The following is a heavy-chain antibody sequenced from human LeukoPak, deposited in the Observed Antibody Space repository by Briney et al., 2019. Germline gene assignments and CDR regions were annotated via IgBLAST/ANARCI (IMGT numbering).Heavy chain of an antibody. Sequence: ASVKVSCKASGYTFTSYDINWVRQATGQGLEWMGWMNPNSGNTGYAQKFQGRVTITRNTSISTAYMELSSLRSEDTAVYYCARGAPQNYYGSGSYYNADYMDVWGKGTTVTVSS. D-gene: IGHD3-10*01. CDR3: ARGAPQNYYGSGSYYNADYMDV. J-gene: IGHJ6*03. CDR2: MNPNSGNT. CDR1: GYTFTSYD. V-gene: IGHV1-8*03.